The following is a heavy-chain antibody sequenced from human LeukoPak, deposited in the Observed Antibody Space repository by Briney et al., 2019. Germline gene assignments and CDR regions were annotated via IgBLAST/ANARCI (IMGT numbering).Heavy chain of an antibody. CDR2: IKSKTDGGTT. V-gene: IGHV3-15*01. CDR1: GFTFSNAW. J-gene: IGHJ4*02. Sequence: GGSLRLSCAASGFTFSNAWMSWVRQAPGKGLEWVGRIKSKTDGGTTDYAAPVKGRFTISRDDSKNTLYLQMNSLKTEDTAVYYCTTDRTPYDYVWGTDYWGQGTLVTVSS. D-gene: IGHD3-16*01. CDR3: TTDRTPYDYVWGTDY.